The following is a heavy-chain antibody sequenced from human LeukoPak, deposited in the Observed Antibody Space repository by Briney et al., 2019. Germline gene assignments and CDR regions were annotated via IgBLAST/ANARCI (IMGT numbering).Heavy chain of an antibody. J-gene: IGHJ3*02. CDR3: AVEYNSSPYAFDM. D-gene: IGHD2/OR15-2a*01. V-gene: IGHV3-33*01. CDR1: GFTFSAYG. CDR2: IWYVGGNK. Sequence: GGSLRLSCAASGFTFSAYGIHWVRQAPGKGLEWVAVIWYVGGNKYYAESVEGRFTISRDNSKSTLYMQMSSLRVEDTAVYYCAVEYNSSPYAFDMWSQGT.